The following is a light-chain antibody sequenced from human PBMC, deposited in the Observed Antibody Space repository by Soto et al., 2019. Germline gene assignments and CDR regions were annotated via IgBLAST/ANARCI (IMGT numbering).Light chain of an antibody. CDR3: QQRSNWPYLT. V-gene: IGKV3-11*01. CDR2: DAS. J-gene: IGKJ4*01. CDR1: QSVSGY. Sequence: EIVLTQSPDTLSLSPWERATLSCRASQSVSGYLGWYQQKPGQAPRLLIYDASNRAYGVPARFRGSGSGTNFTLTIASLEPDDFAVYYCQQRSNWPYLTFGGGTKVDIK.